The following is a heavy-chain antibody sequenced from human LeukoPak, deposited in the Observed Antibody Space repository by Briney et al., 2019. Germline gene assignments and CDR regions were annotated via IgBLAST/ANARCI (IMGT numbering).Heavy chain of an antibody. Sequence: GGSLRLSCAAYGFTFSTFGMTWVRQAPGKGLEWVSAISGSGGSTYYADSVKGRFTISRDNSKRTLYLQMTSLRAEDTALYYCARVWEWQDVWGKGTTVTISS. V-gene: IGHV3-23*01. CDR1: GFTFSTFG. CDR2: ISGSGGST. CDR3: ARVWEWQDV. J-gene: IGHJ6*04. D-gene: IGHD1-26*01.